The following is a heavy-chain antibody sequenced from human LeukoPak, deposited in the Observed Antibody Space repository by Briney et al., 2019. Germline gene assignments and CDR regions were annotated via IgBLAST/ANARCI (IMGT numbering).Heavy chain of an antibody. CDR2: INHSGST. V-gene: IGHV4-34*01. CDR1: GGSFNGYY. CDR3: ARERSWYYFDY. J-gene: IGHJ4*02. Sequence: SETLSLTCAVYGGSFNGYYWSWIRQPPGKGLEWIGEINHSGSTNYNPSLKSRVTISVDTSKNQFSLKLSSVTAADTAVYYCARERSWYYFDYWGQGTLVTVSS. D-gene: IGHD6-13*01.